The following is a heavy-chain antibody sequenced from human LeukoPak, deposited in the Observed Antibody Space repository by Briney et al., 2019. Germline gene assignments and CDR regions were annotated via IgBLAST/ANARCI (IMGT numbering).Heavy chain of an antibody. V-gene: IGHV1-18*01. J-gene: IGHJ5*02. D-gene: IGHD3-22*01. CDR1: GYTFTSYG. CDR3: AREYYYDSSGYYYGTRFDP. CDR2: ISAYNGNT. Sequence: ASVKVSCKASGYTFTSYGISWVRQAPGQGLEWMGWISAYNGNTNYAQKLQGRVTMTTDTSTSTAYMELSSLRSEDTAVYYCAREYYYDSSGYYYGTRFDPWGQGTLVTVSS.